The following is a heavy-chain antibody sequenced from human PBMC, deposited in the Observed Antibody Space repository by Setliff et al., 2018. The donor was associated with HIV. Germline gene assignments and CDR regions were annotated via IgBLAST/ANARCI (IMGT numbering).Heavy chain of an antibody. Sequence: ASVKVSCKASGGTFSLYAINWVRQAPGQGLEWMGGIIPIFNTANYAQKFQGRVTITADGSTNTAYMELSSLRSEDTAVYYCARGSCSGCYLSDYWGLGTLVTVSS. CDR3: ARGSCSGCYLSDY. D-gene: IGHD6-19*01. V-gene: IGHV1-69*13. CDR2: IIPIFNTA. CDR1: GGTFSLYA. J-gene: IGHJ4*02.